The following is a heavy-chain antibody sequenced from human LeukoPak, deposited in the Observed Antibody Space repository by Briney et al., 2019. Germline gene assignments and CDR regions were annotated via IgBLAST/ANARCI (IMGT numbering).Heavy chain of an antibody. V-gene: IGHV3-11*01. CDR3: AKVGSSSWIYYFDY. CDR2: ISSSGSTI. Sequence: PGGSLRLSCAASGFTFSDYYMSWIRQAPGKGLEWVSYISSSGSTIYYADSVKGRFTISRDNAKNSLYLQMNSLRAEDTAVYYCAKVGSSSWIYYFDYWGQGTLVTVSS. J-gene: IGHJ4*02. CDR1: GFTFSDYY. D-gene: IGHD6-13*01.